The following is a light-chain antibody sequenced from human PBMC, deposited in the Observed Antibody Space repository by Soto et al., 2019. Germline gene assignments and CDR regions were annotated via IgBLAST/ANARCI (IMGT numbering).Light chain of an antibody. J-gene: IGKJ5*01. V-gene: IGKV3-15*01. CDR3: QQYNNWPPIT. CDR1: QSVSSD. CDR2: GAF. Sequence: EIVMTQSPVTLSVSPGERATLSCRASQSVSSDLAWYQQKPGQAPRLLIYGAFNRATGVPVRFSGSGSGTEFTLTISSLQSEVSAVYCCQQYNNWPPITFGQGTRLEIK.